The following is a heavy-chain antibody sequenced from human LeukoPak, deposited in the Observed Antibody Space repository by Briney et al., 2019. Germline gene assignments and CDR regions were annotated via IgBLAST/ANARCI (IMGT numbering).Heavy chain of an antibody. CDR1: GASMSNSF. CDR2: IYHSGST. CDR3: ARVSPYSTFDY. V-gene: IGHV4-30-2*01. Sequence: PSETLSLTCTVSGASMSNSFWSWIRQPPGKGLEWIGYIYHSGSTYYNPSLKSRVTISVDRSKNQFSLKLSSVTAADTAVYYCARVSPYSTFDYWGQGTLVTVSS. J-gene: IGHJ4*02. D-gene: IGHD2-21*01.